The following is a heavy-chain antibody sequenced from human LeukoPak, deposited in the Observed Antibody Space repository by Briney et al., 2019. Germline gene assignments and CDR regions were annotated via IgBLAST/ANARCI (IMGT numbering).Heavy chain of an antibody. CDR3: ARGEVDSNVDY. CDR1: GFIFSDYL. CDR2: IEQDGSEE. Sequence: GGSLRLSCAASGFIFSDYLMNWVRQAPGKWLEWVANIEQDGSEEYYVDSVKGRFTISRDNAKNSLYLQMNSLRAEDTAVYYCARGEVDSNVDYWGQGTLVTVSS. J-gene: IGHJ4*02. D-gene: IGHD4-11*01. V-gene: IGHV3-7*05.